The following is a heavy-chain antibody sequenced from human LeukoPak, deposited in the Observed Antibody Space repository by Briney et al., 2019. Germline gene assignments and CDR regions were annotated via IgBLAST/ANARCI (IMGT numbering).Heavy chain of an antibody. CDR3: ASVEDYYDSSGYYSDY. D-gene: IGHD3-22*01. V-gene: IGHV3-33*05. Sequence: SYGGSNKYYADSVKGRFTISRDNSKNTLYLQMNSLRAEDTAVYYCASVEDYYDSSGYYSDYWGQGTLVTVSS. J-gene: IGHJ4*02. CDR2: SYGGSNK.